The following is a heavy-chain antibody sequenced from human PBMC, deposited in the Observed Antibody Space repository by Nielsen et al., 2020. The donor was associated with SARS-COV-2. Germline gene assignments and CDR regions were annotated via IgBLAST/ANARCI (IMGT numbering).Heavy chain of an antibody. V-gene: IGHV3-73*01. CDR2: IRSKANTYAT. Sequence: GESLKISCAASGFTFSDSTMHWVRQASGKGLEWIGRIRSKANTYATGYAASVKSRFTISRDDSKNTAYLQMNSLKTEDTAVYYCTRVNPISGSWFDAFDIWGQGTLVTVSS. D-gene: IGHD6-13*01. CDR1: GFTFSDST. J-gene: IGHJ3*02. CDR3: TRVNPISGSWFDAFDI.